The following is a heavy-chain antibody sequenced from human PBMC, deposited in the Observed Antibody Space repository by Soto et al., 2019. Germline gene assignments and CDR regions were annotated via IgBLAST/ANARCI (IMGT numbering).Heavy chain of an antibody. CDR3: ARRSSGRLTTAWAPLDW. Sequence: GGSLRLFCAASGFTFTTYWMTWVRQAPGKGLEWVANIKQDGSEKFYVGSVRGRFTISRDNAKNSMYLQMNSLRAEDTAVYYCARRSSGRLTTAWAPLDWWGQGTLVTVSS. CDR1: GFTFTTYW. V-gene: IGHV3-7*03. D-gene: IGHD2-15*01. CDR2: IKQDGSEK. J-gene: IGHJ4*02.